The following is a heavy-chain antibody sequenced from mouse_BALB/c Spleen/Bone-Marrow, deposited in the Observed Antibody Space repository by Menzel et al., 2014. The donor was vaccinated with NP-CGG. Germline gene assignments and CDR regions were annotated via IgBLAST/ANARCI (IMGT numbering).Heavy chain of an antibody. CDR2: INPSNGGT. Sequence: VQLQQSGAELVKPGASVKLSCKASGYTFTSYYMYWVKQRPGQGLEWFGEINPSNGGTNFNEKFKNKATLTVDKSSSTAYMQLSSLTSEDSAVYYCSRGGREALDYWGLGDPVTVSS. CDR3: SRGGREALDY. CDR1: GYTFTSYY. V-gene: IGHV1S81*02. J-gene: IGHJ4*01. D-gene: IGHD3-3*01.